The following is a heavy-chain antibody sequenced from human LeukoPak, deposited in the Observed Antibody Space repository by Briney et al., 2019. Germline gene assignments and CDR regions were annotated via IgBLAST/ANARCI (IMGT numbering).Heavy chain of an antibody. D-gene: IGHD3-10*01. V-gene: IGHV3-23*01. CDR2: ISGSGGST. J-gene: IGHJ3*02. CDR3: AKSGAWFGELFRAFDI. Sequence: GGSLRLSCAASGFTFSSYAMSWVRQAPGKGLEWVSAISGSGGSTYYADSVKGRFTISRDNSKNTLYLQTNSLRAEDTALYYCAKSGAWFGELFRAFDIWGQGTMVTVSS. CDR1: GFTFSSYA.